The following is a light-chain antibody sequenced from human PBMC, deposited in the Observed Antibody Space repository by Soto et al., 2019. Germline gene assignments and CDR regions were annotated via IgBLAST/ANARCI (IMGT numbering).Light chain of an antibody. V-gene: IGLV2-23*01. Sequence: QSALTQPASVSGSPGQSIAISCTGTSRDVGNYNLVSWYQQHPGKAPKVMIYEGSKRPSGVSDRSSGSKSGNTASLTISGLQADDEADYYCCSYAGTGTYVFGTGTKVTVL. J-gene: IGLJ1*01. CDR2: EGS. CDR1: SRDVGNYNL. CDR3: CSYAGTGTYV.